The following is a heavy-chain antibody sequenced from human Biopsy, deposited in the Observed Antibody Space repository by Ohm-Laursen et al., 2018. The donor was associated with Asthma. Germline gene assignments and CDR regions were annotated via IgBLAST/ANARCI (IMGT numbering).Heavy chain of an antibody. CDR1: GGSISSDY. CDR2: IHNSGNT. CDR3: ARGQGRGIQLWSLDP. D-gene: IGHD5-18*01. J-gene: IGHJ5*02. V-gene: IGHV4-59*01. Sequence: GTLSLTCTVSGGSISSDYWSWLRQSPGKGLEWIGYIHNSGNTNYNPSLKSRVTISLDTSKNHFSLRLSFETAADTAVYFCARGQGRGIQLWSLDPWGQGILVTVSS.